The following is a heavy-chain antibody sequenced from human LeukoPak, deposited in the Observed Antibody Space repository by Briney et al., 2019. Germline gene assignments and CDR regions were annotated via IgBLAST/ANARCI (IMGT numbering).Heavy chain of an antibody. V-gene: IGHV4-61*02. CDR1: GGSISSGSHY. CDR2: IYTSGST. Sequence: SETLSLTCTVSGGSISSGSHYWSWIRQPAGKGLEWIGRIYTSGSTNYNPSLKSRVTISVDTSKNQFSLKLSSMTAADTAVYYCARNFNSGSYLFDYWGQGTPVTVSS. D-gene: IGHD1-26*01. J-gene: IGHJ4*02. CDR3: ARNFNSGSYLFDY.